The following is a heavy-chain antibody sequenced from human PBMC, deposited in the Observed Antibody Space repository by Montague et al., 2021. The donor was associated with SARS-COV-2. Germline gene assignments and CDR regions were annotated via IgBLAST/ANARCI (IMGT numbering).Heavy chain of an antibody. CDR1: DGSLSGYY. Sequence: SETLSLTCAVYDGSLSGYYWSWIRQPPGKGLEWIGEINHSGSTNYNPSLKSRVTISLDTSKNQFSLKLSSATAADTAVYYCARGRRRYNWRDETSYYYGMDVWGQGTTVTVSS. J-gene: IGHJ6*02. CDR3: ARGRRRYNWRDETSYYYGMDV. D-gene: IGHD1-20*01. V-gene: IGHV4-34*01. CDR2: INHSGST.